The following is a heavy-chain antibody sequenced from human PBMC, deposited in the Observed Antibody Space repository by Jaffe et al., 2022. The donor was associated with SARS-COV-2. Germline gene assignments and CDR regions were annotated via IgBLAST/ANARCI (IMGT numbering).Heavy chain of an antibody. CDR1: GFTFEDFG. D-gene: IGHD1-26*01. Sequence: EVQVVESGGGVVRPGGSLRLACAASGFTFEDFGMSWVRQAPGKGLEWVSGIDWNGGKTVYADSVKGRFTISRDNAKKSVHLQMNSLRAEDTALYYCARAGWPSIVGSTYPPDGMDVWGQGTTVTISS. V-gene: IGHV3-20*04. J-gene: IGHJ6*02. CDR3: ARAGWPSIVGSTYPPDGMDV. CDR2: IDWNGGKT.